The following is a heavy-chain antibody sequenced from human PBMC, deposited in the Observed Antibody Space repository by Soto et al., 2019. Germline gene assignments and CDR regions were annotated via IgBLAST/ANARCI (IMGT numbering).Heavy chain of an antibody. D-gene: IGHD2-21*02. V-gene: IGHV3-21*01. CDR2: ITSGSSYI. Sequence: EVQLVESGGGLVKPGGSLRLSCAASGLIFSNYNMNWVRQAPGKGLEWVSSITSGSSYIYYADSVKGRFTISRDNVKNSLYLQLNSLRAEDTALYYCAGDFTANAFDIWGQGTMVTVSS. J-gene: IGHJ3*02. CDR3: AGDFTANAFDI. CDR1: GLIFSNYN.